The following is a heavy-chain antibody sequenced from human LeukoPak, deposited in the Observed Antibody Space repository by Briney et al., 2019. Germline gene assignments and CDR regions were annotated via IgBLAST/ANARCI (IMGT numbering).Heavy chain of an antibody. J-gene: IGHJ5*02. D-gene: IGHD3-10*01. CDR1: GDSISSGDYY. Sequence: PSETLSLTCTVSGDSISSGDYYWSWIRQPAGKGLEWIGRISSSGSTNYNPSLKSRVTISVDTSKNQFSLKLSSVTAADTAVYYCARHSHGSGSYYKKDGWFDPWGQGTPVTVSS. CDR3: ARHSHGSGSYYKKDGWFDP. CDR2: ISSSGST. V-gene: IGHV4-61*02.